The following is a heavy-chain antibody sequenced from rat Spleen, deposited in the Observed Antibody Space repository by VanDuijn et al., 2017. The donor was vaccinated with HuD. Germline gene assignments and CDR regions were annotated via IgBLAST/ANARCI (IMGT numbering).Heavy chain of an antibody. CDR2: ISYDGTGT. J-gene: IGHJ2*01. CDR1: GFTLSNYG. V-gene: IGHV5-29*01. Sequence: EVQLVESGGGLVQPGRSLKLSCAASGFTLSNYGMAWVRQISTKGLEWVATISYDGTGTYYRDSVKGRFTISRDNAKSTVYLQMNSLRSEDSATYYCATQWELYHWGQGVLVTVSS. D-gene: IGHD5-1*01. CDR3: ATQWELYH.